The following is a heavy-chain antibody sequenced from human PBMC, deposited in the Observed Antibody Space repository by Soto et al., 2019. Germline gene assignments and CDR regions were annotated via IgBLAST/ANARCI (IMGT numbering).Heavy chain of an antibody. J-gene: IGHJ6*03. CDR2: IKHSGST. CDR1: GGTFSGYY. Sequence: SVTLQLTCAVYGGTFSGYYWRWIRQPPGKGLKWKREIKHSGSTNYNPSLKSRVTISVDTSKNQFSLKLSSVTAADTAVYYCARGLYRDTLSGKPSHYYYMDVWGKGTTVTVSS. V-gene: IGHV4-34*01. CDR3: ARGLYRDTLSGKPSHYYYMDV. D-gene: IGHD5-18*01.